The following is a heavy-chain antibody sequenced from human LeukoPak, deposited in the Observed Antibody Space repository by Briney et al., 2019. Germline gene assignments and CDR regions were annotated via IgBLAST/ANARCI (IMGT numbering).Heavy chain of an antibody. CDR1: GGSISNTSLY. CDR2: IYCSGTT. Sequence: SETLSLTCTVSGGSISNTSLYWGWIRQPPGQGLEWIGSIYCSGTTYSNPSLMGRVTLSVDTSRNQFSLRLRSVTAADTGFYYCALAAGYWGWFDPRGQGTLVTVSS. D-gene: IGHD3-9*01. V-gene: IGHV4-39*07. CDR3: ALAAGYWGWFDP. J-gene: IGHJ5*02.